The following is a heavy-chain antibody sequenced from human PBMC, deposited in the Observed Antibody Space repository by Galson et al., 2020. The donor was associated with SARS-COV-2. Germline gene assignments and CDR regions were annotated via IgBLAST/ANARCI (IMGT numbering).Heavy chain of an antibody. J-gene: IGHJ4*02. CDR3: AKGFYTWSGYYYPFDY. Sequence: GESLKISCAASGFTFNDYAMSWVRRAPGQGLEWVASISSNYDDTYYAGSVKGRFTISRDNSRNTLYLQMDSLRAEDTAIYYCAKGFYTWSGYYYPFDYWGQGTLATVSS. D-gene: IGHD3-3*01. V-gene: IGHV3-23*01. CDR1: GFTFNDYA. CDR2: ISSNYDDT.